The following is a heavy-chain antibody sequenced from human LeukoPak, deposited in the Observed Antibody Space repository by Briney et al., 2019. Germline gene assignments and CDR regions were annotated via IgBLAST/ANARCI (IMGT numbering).Heavy chain of an antibody. J-gene: IGHJ2*01. CDR2: ISTGGNYI. D-gene: IGHD1-1*01. CDR1: GFTFSDYY. CDR3: ARPRTAWSSHWYFEV. V-gene: IGHV3-11*03. Sequence: PGGSLRLACAASGFTFSDYYMSWIRQAPGKGLEWVSYISTGGNYIEDADSVKGRFTISRDNAKNSLFLRMSSLRVEDTAVYYCARPRTAWSSHWYFEVWGRGTLVTVSS.